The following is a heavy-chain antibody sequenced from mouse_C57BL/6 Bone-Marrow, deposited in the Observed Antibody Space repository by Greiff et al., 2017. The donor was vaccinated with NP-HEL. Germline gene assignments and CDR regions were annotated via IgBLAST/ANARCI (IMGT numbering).Heavy chain of an antibody. V-gene: IGHV14-4*01. Sequence: EVQLQQSGAELVRPGASVKLSCTASGFNIKDDYMHWVKQRPEQGLEWIGWIDPENGDTEYASKFQGKATITADTSSNTAYLQLSSLTSEETAVYYCTTLDSSGYVGFAYWGQGTLVTVSA. CDR3: TTLDSSGYVGFAY. CDR1: GFNIKDDY. J-gene: IGHJ3*01. D-gene: IGHD3-2*02. CDR2: IDPENGDT.